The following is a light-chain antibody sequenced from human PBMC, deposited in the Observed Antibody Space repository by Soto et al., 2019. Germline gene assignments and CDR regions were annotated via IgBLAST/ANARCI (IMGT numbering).Light chain of an antibody. CDR3: QQFNSYPLT. J-gene: IGKJ4*01. Sequence: DIPLTQSPSFLSASVGDRVTITCRASQGISSYLAWYQQKPGKAPKLLIYAASTLQSGVPSRFSGSGSGTEFTLTISSLQPGDFATYYCQQFNSYPLTFGGGTKVEIK. V-gene: IGKV1-9*01. CDR1: QGISSY. CDR2: AAS.